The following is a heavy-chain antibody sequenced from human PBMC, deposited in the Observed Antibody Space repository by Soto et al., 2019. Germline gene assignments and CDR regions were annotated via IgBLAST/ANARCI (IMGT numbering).Heavy chain of an antibody. J-gene: IGHJ6*01. Sequence: EVPLVESGGGLVKPGGSLRLSCAASGFTFSSYAMSWVRQAPGKGLEWVSSITEPSLYIYYAGPVKGRFVISRADVSNSVSVAVNSGRGEVSAVYFCTRAAWRSFSCYRRSARLGGWGKRSTVSVST. CDR2: ITEPSLYI. CDR3: TRAAWRSFSCYRRSARLGG. V-gene: IGHV3-21*01. CDR1: GFTFSSYA. D-gene: IGHD2-2*01.